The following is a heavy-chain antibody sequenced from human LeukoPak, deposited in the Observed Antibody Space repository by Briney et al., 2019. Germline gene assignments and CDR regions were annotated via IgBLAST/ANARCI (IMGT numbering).Heavy chain of an antibody. V-gene: IGHV3-66*01. CDR2: IYSGGST. CDR1: GFTFSSSA. Sequence: GGSLRLSCAASGFTFSSSAMSWVRQAPGKGLEWVSVIYSGGSTYYADSVKGRFTISRDNSKNTLYLQMNSLRAEDTAVYYCARDGPTGYRLTRTDYWGQGTLVTVSS. J-gene: IGHJ4*02. D-gene: IGHD3-9*01. CDR3: ARDGPTGYRLTRTDY.